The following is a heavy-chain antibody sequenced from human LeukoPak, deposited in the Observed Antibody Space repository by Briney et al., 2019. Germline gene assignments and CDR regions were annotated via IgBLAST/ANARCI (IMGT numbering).Heavy chain of an antibody. J-gene: IGHJ4*02. CDR3: AKAPKSYSSGWGLFDY. V-gene: IGHV3-23*01. CDR1: GFTFSSYA. D-gene: IGHD6-19*01. Sequence: GGSLRLSCAASGFTFSSYAMSWVCQAPGKGLEWVSAIIGSGGGTYYADSVRGRFTISRDNSKNTLYLQMNSLRAEDTAVYYCAKAPKSYSSGWGLFDYWGQGTLVTVSS. CDR2: IIGSGGGT.